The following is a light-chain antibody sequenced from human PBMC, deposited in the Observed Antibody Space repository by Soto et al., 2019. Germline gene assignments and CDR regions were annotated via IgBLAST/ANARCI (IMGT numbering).Light chain of an antibody. Sequence: QSALTQPASVSGSPGQSITISYTGTSSDVGASNSVSWYQQHPGKSPKLLIYDVSSRPSGVSNRLSGSKSGNTASLTISGLQAGDEDDYYCCSHPSSNTRVLGGGTKLTVL. V-gene: IGLV2-14*01. CDR3: CSHPSSNTRV. CDR1: SSDVGASNS. CDR2: DVS. J-gene: IGLJ3*02.